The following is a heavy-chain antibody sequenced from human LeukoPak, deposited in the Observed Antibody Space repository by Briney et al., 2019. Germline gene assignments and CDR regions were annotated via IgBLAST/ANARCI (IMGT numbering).Heavy chain of an antibody. Sequence: PSETLSLTCTVSGGSISSYYWSWIRQPAGKGLEWIGRIYTSGSTNYNPSLKSRVTRSVDTSKNQFSLKLSSVTAADTAVYYCARDSYSEDGYYFDYWGQGTLVTVSS. CDR2: IYTSGST. J-gene: IGHJ4*02. D-gene: IGHD4-11*01. CDR1: GGSISSYY. CDR3: ARDSYSEDGYYFDY. V-gene: IGHV4-4*07.